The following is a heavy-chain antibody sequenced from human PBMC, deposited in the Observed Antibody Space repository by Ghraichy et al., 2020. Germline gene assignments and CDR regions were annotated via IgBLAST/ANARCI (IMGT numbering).Heavy chain of an antibody. J-gene: IGHJ2*01. CDR1: GFTFSSYA. D-gene: IGHD2-2*01. CDR3: AKLVYCSSTSCYFWYFDL. Sequence: GKSLNISCAASGFTFSSYAMSWVRQAPGKGLEWVSAISGSGGSTYYADSVKGRFTISRDNSKNTLYLQMNSLRAEDTAVYYCAKLVYCSSTSCYFWYFDLWGRGTLVTVSS. V-gene: IGHV3-23*01. CDR2: ISGSGGST.